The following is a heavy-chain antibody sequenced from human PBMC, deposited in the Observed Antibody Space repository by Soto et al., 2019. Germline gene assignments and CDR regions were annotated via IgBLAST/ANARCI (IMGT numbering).Heavy chain of an antibody. CDR2: IKSKTDSGTT. V-gene: IGHV3-15*07. J-gene: IGHJ6*02. CDR1: GFTFSNAW. D-gene: IGHD6-19*01. Sequence: PGGSLRLSCAASGFTFSNAWMNWVRQAPGKGLEWVGRIKSKTDSGTTDYAAPVKGRFTISRDDSKNTLYLQMNSLKTEDTAVYYCTTEPVDSSGWYSYYYGMDVWGQGTTVTVSS. CDR3: TTEPVDSSGWYSYYYGMDV.